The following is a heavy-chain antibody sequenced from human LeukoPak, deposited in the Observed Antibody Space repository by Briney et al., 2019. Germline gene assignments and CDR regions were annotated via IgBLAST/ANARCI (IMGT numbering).Heavy chain of an antibody. CDR1: GGSISSYY. CDR3: ARVSGIAVAGTSPGSFDI. Sequence: SETLSLTCTVSGGSISSYYWSWIRQPPGKGLEWIGYIYYSGSTYYNPSLRSRGTISVDTSKNQFSLKLTSVTAADTAVYYCARVSGIAVAGTSPGSFDIWGQGTMLTASS. D-gene: IGHD6-19*01. CDR2: IYYSGST. J-gene: IGHJ3*02. V-gene: IGHV4-59*12.